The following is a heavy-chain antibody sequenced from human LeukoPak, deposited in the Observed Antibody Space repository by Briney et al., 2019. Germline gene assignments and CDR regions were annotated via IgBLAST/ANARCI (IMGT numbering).Heavy chain of an antibody. J-gene: IGHJ4*02. Sequence: SVKVSCKASGGTFSSYAIRWVRQAPGQGLVWMGRIIPILGIANYAQKFQGRVTITADKSTSTAYMELSSLRSEDTAVYYCARVGTYYYDSSGPQGDYWGQGTLVTVSS. CDR1: GGTFSSYA. D-gene: IGHD3-22*01. CDR2: IIPILGIA. CDR3: ARVGTYYYDSSGPQGDY. V-gene: IGHV1-69*04.